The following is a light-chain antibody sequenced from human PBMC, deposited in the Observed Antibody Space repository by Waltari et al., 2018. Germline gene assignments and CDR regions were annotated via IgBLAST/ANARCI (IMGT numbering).Light chain of an antibody. CDR1: SSAIGGYNY. V-gene: IGLV2-23*02. CDR3: CSYAGTNTVV. J-gene: IGLJ2*01. CDR2: DVN. Sequence: QSALTPPASVSGSPGQSITIPCTGTSSAIGGYNYAPGYQQHPGKAPKLMIYDVNKRPSEVSNRFSGSKSGNTASLTISGLQAGDEADYYCCSYAGTNTVVFGGGTKLTVL.